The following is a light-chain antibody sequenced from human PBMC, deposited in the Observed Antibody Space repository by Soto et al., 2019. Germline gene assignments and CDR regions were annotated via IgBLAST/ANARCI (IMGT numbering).Light chain of an antibody. CDR1: SSDVGGYNF. V-gene: IGLV2-14*01. CDR3: YSYRGYYTRV. Sequence: QSALTQPASVSGSPGQSITISCTGTSSDVGGYNFVSWYQQHPGRAPKLLIYEVSRRPSGVSNRFSGSKSGDTASLTISRLQAEDEADYYCYSYRGYYTRVFGTGTKVTVL. CDR2: EVS. J-gene: IGLJ1*01.